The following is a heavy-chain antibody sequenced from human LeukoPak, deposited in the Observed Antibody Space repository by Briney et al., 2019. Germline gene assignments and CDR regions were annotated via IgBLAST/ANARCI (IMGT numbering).Heavy chain of an antibody. V-gene: IGHV4-61*01. CDR3: ARHVILGSGYYFDY. CDR1: GGSVSSGSYY. Sequence: PSETLSLTCTVSGGSVSSGSYYWSWIRQPPGKGLEWSGYIYYSGSTNYNPSLKSRVTMSVDTSKNQFSLKLSSVTAADTAVYHCARHVILGSGYYFDYWGQGTLVTVSS. CDR2: IYYSGST. J-gene: IGHJ4*02. D-gene: IGHD3-22*01.